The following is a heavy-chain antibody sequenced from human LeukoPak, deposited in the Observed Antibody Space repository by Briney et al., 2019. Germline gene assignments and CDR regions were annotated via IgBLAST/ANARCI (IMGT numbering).Heavy chain of an antibody. CDR2: ISGIGTI. CDR1: GGSINSY. D-gene: IGHD3-10*01. J-gene: IGHJ5*02. CDR3: ARDSGTTGEVKFDP. V-gene: IGHV4-4*07. Sequence: SETLSLTCTVSGGSINSYWSWIRQPAGKGLEWIGRISGIGTITYNPALQSRLSISVDTSKNQFSLKLMSVTAADTAVYYCARDSGTTGEVKFDPWGQGTLVTVSS.